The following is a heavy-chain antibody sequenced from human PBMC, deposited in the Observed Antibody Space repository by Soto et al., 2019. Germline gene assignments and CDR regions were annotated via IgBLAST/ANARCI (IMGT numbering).Heavy chain of an antibody. CDR3: ARHIAVAVYYGMDV. J-gene: IGHJ6*02. Sequence: EVQLVESGGGLVQPGGSLRLSCAASGFTVSSNYMSWVRQAPGKGLEWVSVIYSGGSTYYADSVKGRFTISRDNSKNTLYLQVTSLGAEDTAVYYCARHIAVAVYYGMDVWGQGTTVTVSS. CDR2: IYSGGST. CDR1: GFTVSSNY. V-gene: IGHV3-66*04. D-gene: IGHD6-19*01.